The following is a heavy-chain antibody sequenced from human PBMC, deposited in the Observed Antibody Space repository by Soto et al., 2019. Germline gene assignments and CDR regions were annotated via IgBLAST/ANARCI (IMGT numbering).Heavy chain of an antibody. D-gene: IGHD3-16*01. V-gene: IGHV1-69*13. J-gene: IGHJ6*02. Sequence: SVTVSCKASGGTFSSYAISWVRQAPGQGLEWMGGIIPIFGTANYAQKFQGRVTITADESTSTAYMELSSLRSEDTAVYYCAAPVVAVGFWGEIYGMDVWGQGTTVTVSS. CDR2: IIPIFGTA. CDR3: AAPVVAVGFWGEIYGMDV. CDR1: GGTFSSYA.